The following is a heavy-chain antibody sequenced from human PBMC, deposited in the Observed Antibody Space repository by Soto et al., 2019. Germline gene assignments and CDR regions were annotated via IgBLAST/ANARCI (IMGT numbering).Heavy chain of an antibody. Sequence: SGPTLVNPTETLTLTCTVSGFSLSNARMGVSWIRQPPGKALEWLAHIFSNDEKTYSTSLKSRLTISKDTSKSQVVLTMTNMDPVDTATYYCARIKAYCSSTSCYRNGGYADYWGQGTLVTVSS. V-gene: IGHV2-26*01. D-gene: IGHD2-2*01. CDR1: GFSLSNARMG. CDR3: ARIKAYCSSTSCYRNGGYADY. J-gene: IGHJ4*02. CDR2: IFSNDEK.